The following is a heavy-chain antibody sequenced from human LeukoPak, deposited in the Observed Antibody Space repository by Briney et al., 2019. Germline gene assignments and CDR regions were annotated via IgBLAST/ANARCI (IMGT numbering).Heavy chain of an antibody. CDR2: INPTSGGT. CDR3: ARPLDYNLGTNCFDP. D-gene: IGHD4-11*01. CDR1: GYTFSAYH. J-gene: IGHJ5*02. V-gene: IGHV1-2*02. Sequence: ASVKVSCKAYGYTFSAYHMHWLRQAPGQGPEWMGWINPTSGGTHSSPRFQGRVTLTTSGNTFYMELSSLKSDDTADYHCARPLDYNLGTNCFDPWGQGTLVIVSS.